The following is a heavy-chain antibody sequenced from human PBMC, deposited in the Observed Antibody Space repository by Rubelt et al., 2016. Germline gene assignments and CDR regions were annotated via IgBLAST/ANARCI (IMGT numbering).Heavy chain of an antibody. J-gene: IGHJ4*02. CDR3: ARGDYDSSGYFW. D-gene: IGHD3-22*01. CDR1: GFTFSSYG. CDR2: IWYDGSNK. Sequence: QVQLVESGGGVVQPGRSLRLSCAASGFTFSSYGMHWVRQAPGKGLEWVAVIWYDGSNKYYADSVKGRFTISRDNSKNTLYLQMNSLRAEDTAVYYCARGDYDSSGYFWWGQGTLVTVSS. V-gene: IGHV3-33*01.